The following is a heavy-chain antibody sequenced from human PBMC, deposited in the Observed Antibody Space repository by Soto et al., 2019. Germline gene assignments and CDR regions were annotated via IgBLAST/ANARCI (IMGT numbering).Heavy chain of an antibody. CDR1: GGSISSYY. D-gene: IGHD1-26*01. Sequence: SETLSLTCTVSGGSISSYYWSWIRQPPGKGLEWIGYIYYSGSTNYNPSLKSRVTISVDTSKNQFSLKLSSVTAADTAVYYCAKGYSGSYYGVFDYWGQGTLVTVSS. CDR3: AKGYSGSYYGVFDY. CDR2: IYYSGST. V-gene: IGHV4-59*01. J-gene: IGHJ4*02.